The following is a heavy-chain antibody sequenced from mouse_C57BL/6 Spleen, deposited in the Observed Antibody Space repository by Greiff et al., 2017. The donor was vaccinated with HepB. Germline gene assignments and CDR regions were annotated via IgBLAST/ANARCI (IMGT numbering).Heavy chain of an antibody. CDR3: ARSGYYGGGFAY. J-gene: IGHJ3*01. V-gene: IGHV1-76*01. Sequence: QVQLKESGAELVRPGASVKLSCKASGYTFTDYYINWVKQRPGQGLGWIARIYPGSGNTYYNEKFKGKATLTAEKSSSTAYMQLSSLTSEDSAVYFCARSGYYGGGFAYWGQGTLVTVSA. CDR2: IYPGSGNT. D-gene: IGHD1-1*01. CDR1: GYTFTDYY.